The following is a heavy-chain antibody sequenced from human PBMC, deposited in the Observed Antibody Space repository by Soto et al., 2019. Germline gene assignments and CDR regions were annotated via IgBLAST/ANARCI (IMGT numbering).Heavy chain of an antibody. CDR2: ISGSGGST. D-gene: IGHD5-18*01. V-gene: IGHV3-23*01. Sequence: PGGSLRLSCAASGFTFSSYAMSWVRQAPGKGLEWVSAISGSGGSTYYADSVKGRFTISRDNSKNTLYLQMNSLRAEDTAVYYCAKDEYSYFLIGQPRKYGMDVWGQGTTVTVS. CDR3: AKDEYSYFLIGQPRKYGMDV. J-gene: IGHJ6*02. CDR1: GFTFSSYA.